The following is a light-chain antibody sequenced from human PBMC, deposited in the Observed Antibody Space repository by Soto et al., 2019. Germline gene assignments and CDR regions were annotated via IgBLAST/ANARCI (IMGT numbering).Light chain of an antibody. CDR1: QSISSNY. J-gene: IGKJ1*01. Sequence: EIVLTQSPGTLSMSPGERATLSCRASQSISSNYLAWYQQKPGQAPRLLIYGASSRATGIPDRFSGSGSGTDFTLNISGLEAEDVAVYYCQQYGSSPWTFGQGTQVEFK. V-gene: IGKV3-20*01. CDR2: GAS. CDR3: QQYGSSPWT.